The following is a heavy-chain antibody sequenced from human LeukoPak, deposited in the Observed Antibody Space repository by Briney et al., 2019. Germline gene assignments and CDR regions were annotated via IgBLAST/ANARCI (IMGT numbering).Heavy chain of an antibody. V-gene: IGHV3-30-3*01. CDR3: AKAAPSYYYDSSGYYLDY. CDR2: ISYDESNK. J-gene: IGHJ4*02. CDR1: GFTFSSYA. Sequence: GGSLRLSCAASGFTFSSYAMHWVRQAPGKGLEWVALISYDESNKYYADSVKGRFTISRDNSKNTLYLQMNSLRAEDTAVYYCAKAAPSYYYDSSGYYLDYWGQGTLVTVSS. D-gene: IGHD3-22*01.